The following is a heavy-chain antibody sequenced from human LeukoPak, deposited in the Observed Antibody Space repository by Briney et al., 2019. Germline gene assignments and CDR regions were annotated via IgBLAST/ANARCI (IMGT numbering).Heavy chain of an antibody. J-gene: IGHJ3*02. V-gene: IGHV3-30*03. CDR3: SGSRPTFDAFEI. D-gene: IGHD2-15*01. CDR2: ISYDGDNK. Sequence: PGRSLRLSCAASGFTFSSYGMHWVRQAPGKGLEWVAVISYDGDNKYYADSVKGRFTISRDNSKNTLYLQMNSLRVEDTAVYYCSGSRPTFDAFEIWGQGTMVTVSS. CDR1: GFTFSSYG.